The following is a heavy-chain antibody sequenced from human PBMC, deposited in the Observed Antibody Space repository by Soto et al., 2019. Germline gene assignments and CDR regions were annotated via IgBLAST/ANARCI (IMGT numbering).Heavy chain of an antibody. CDR3: ATERHYDILTGFYL. V-gene: IGHV1-24*01. CDR2: FDPEDGET. Sequence: ASVKVSCKVSGYSLTELSMHWVRQAPGKGLAWMGAFDPEDGETIYAQKFQGRVTMTGDTSTDTTYMELSTLRSEDTAVYYCATERHYDILTGFYLWGQGTLVTVSS. D-gene: IGHD3-9*01. CDR1: GYSLTELS. J-gene: IGHJ4*01.